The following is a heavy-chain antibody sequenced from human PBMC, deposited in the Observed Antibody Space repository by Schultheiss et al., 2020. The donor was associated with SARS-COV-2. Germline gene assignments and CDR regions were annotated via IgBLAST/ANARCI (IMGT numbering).Heavy chain of an antibody. CDR3: VSDYLWYYYMDV. J-gene: IGHJ6*03. CDR2: ISYDGSNK. CDR1: GFTFSSYA. D-gene: IGHD3-16*01. Sequence: GESLKISCAASGFTFSSYAMHWVRQAPGKGLEWVAVISYDGSNKYYADSVKGRFTISRDNSKNTLYLQMNSLRAEDTAVYYCVSDYLWYYYMDVWGKGTTVTVSS. V-gene: IGHV3-30*07.